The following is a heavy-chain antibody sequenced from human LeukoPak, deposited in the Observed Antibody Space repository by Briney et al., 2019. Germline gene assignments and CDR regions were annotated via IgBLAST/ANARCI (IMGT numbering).Heavy chain of an antibody. J-gene: IGHJ4*02. V-gene: IGHV3-74*01. CDR2: INSDGSST. CDR3: ARDGYCSSTSCYYFDY. CDR1: GFAFSNYW. D-gene: IGHD2-2*01. Sequence: GGSLRLSCAASGFAFSNYWIHWVRQAPGKGLVWVSRINSDGSSTSYADSVKGRFTISRDNAKNTLYLQMNSLRAEDTAVYYCARDGYCSSTSCYYFDYWGQGTLVTVSS.